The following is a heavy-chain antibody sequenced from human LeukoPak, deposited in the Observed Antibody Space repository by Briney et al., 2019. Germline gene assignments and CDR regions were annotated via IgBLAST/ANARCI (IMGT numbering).Heavy chain of an antibody. CDR1: GFTFSDYY. D-gene: IGHD4-11*01. CDR2: ISNSGSTI. Sequence: VGSLRFSCAASGFTFSDYYMSWIRQAPGKGLVWVSYISNSGSTIYYADSLKGRFTVSRDNAKNSLYLQMNSLRDEDTAVYYCARSWASNYGDYWGQGTLVTVSS. CDR3: ARSWASNYGDY. V-gene: IGHV3-11*04. J-gene: IGHJ4*02.